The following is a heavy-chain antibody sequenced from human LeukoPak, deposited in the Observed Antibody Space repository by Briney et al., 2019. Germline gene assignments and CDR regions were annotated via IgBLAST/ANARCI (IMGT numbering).Heavy chain of an antibody. J-gene: IGHJ4*02. D-gene: IGHD5-18*01. CDR2: IKQDGREK. Sequence: GGSLRLSCAASGFPFSSYWMSWVRQAPGKGLEWVANIKQDGREKYYVDSLKGRFTISRDNARNLLYLQMNSLRAEDTAVYYCARDRWGYSYGGDWGQGTLVTVSS. CDR1: GFPFSSYW. V-gene: IGHV3-7*01. CDR3: ARDRWGYSYGGD.